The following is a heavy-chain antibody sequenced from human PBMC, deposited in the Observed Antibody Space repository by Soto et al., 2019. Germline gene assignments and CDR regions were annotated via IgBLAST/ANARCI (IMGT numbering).Heavy chain of an antibody. V-gene: IGHV3-20*04. Sequence: EVQLVESGGGVLRPGGSLKLSCEASGFTFDDYGMSWVRQAPGKGLEWVSAINWNGGNTDYADSVKGRFTISRDNVKRSLYLKMNSLRVDDTAFYYCARGSFAHYFDHWGQGALVTVSS. CDR3: ARGSFAHYFDH. CDR1: GFTFDDYG. CDR2: INWNGGNT. J-gene: IGHJ4*02.